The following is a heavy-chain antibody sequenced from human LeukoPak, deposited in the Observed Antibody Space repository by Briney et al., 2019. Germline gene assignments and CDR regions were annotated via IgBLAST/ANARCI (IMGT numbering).Heavy chain of an antibody. CDR1: GGSISSYY. CDR3: VRAVAATRIDF. V-gene: IGHV4-59*01. Sequence: SGTLSLTCTVSGGSISSYYWSWIRQPPGKGLEWIGYIYYSGSTNYNPSLKSRVTISVDTSKNQFSLKVSSVTAADTAVYYCVRAVAATRIDFWGQGTLVTVSS. CDR2: IYYSGST. J-gene: IGHJ4*02. D-gene: IGHD6-19*01.